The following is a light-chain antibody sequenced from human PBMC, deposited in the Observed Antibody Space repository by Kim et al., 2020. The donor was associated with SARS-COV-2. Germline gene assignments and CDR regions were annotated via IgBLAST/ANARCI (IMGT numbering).Light chain of an antibody. V-gene: IGKV3-15*01. J-gene: IGKJ1*01. CDR1: QSVSHH. CDR3: QPYDGWPPWT. Sequence: FPGETAPLPRRARQSVSHHVPWHQPTPAQASPLLIYRSCTRETGIPARFSGSRSGTDLPLSLRSLQSDYIAVYECQPYDGWPPWTFGQGTKVDIK. CDR2: RSC.